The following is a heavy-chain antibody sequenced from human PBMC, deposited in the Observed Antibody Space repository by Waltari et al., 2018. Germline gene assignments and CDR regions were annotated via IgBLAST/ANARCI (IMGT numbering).Heavy chain of an antibody. Sequence: QVQLQESGPGLVKPSETLSLTCTVSGGSISSYYCSWIRQPPGKGLEWIGYIYYSGSTNYNPSLKSRVTISVDTSKNQFSLKLSSVTAADTAVYYCARGGDYAYYYYYMDVWGKGTTVTVS. CDR2: IYYSGST. J-gene: IGHJ6*03. CDR3: ARGGDYAYYYYYMDV. D-gene: IGHD4-17*01. V-gene: IGHV4-59*01. CDR1: GGSISSYY.